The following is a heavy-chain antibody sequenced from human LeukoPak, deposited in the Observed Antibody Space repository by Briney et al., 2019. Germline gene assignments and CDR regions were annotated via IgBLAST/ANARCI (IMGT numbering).Heavy chain of an antibody. J-gene: IGHJ4*02. CDR3: ARDTESGVVYFDY. CDR2: ITWNSGAI. V-gene: IGHV3-9*01. CDR1: GFTFDDYA. Sequence: GGSLRLSCAASGFTFDDYAMHWVRQAPGKGLEWVSGITWNSGAIGYADSVKGRFTISRDNAKNSLYLQMDSLIAEDTAVYYCARDTESGVVYFDYWAREPWSPSPQ. D-gene: IGHD3-3*01.